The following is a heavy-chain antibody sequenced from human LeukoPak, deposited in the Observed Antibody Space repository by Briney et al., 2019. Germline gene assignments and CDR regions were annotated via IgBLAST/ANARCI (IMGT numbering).Heavy chain of an antibody. J-gene: IGHJ4*02. CDR2: IWYDGSNK. V-gene: IGHV3-33*06. CDR3: AKAVAGTFFDY. CDR1: GFTFNTFG. Sequence: GGSLRLSCAASGFTFNTFGMNWVRQAPGKGLEWVAVIWYDGSNKYYADSVKGRFTISRDNSKNTLYLQMNSLRAEDTAVYYCAKAVAGTFFDYWGQGTLVTVSS. D-gene: IGHD6-19*01.